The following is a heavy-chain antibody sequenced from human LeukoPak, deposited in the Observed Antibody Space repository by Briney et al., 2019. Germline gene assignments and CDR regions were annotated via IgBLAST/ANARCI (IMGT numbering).Heavy chain of an antibody. CDR2: MYGGGNT. D-gene: IGHD3-10*01. CDR1: GFTVSTND. V-gene: IGHV3-66*01. J-gene: IGHJ4*02. CDR3: ARDRPGDGYLDY. Sequence: GGSLRLSCAAFGFTVSTNDMTWVRQTPGKGLEWVSIMYGGGNTYYADSVKGRFTISRDNSKNTVYLEMNSLRAEDTAVFYCARDRPGDGYLDYWGQGTLVTVSS.